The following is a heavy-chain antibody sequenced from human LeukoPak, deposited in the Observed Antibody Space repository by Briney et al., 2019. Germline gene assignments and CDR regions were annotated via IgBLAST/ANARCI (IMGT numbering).Heavy chain of an antibody. V-gene: IGHV3-7*03. CDR2: INQDGSER. CDR1: GFTFSNYW. CDR3: ARRNAMDV. Sequence: GGSLRLSCAASGFTFSNYWMTWVRQAPGKGLEWVANINQDGSERYYVDSVKGRFTISRDDAKSSLYLQMNSLRAEDTAVYYCARRNAMDVWGQGTTVIVFS. J-gene: IGHJ6*02.